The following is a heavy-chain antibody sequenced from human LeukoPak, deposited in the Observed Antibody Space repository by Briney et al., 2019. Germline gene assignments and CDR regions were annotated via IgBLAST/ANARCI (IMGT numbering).Heavy chain of an antibody. Sequence: PSETLSLTCIVSGGSISSYYWSWIRQPPGKGLEWIGYIYYSGTTNYNPSLKTRVTLSVDTSKNQFSLKLSSVTAADTAVYYCARDSSGYYHWFDPWGQGTLVTVSS. J-gene: IGHJ5*02. CDR3: ARDSSGYYHWFDP. CDR1: GGSISSYY. V-gene: IGHV4-59*01. D-gene: IGHD3-22*01. CDR2: IYYSGTT.